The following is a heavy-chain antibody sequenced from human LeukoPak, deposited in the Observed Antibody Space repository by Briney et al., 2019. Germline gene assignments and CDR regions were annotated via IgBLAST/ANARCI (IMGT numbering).Heavy chain of an antibody. D-gene: IGHD3-22*01. V-gene: IGHV4-59*12. CDR2: IYHSGST. Sequence: SETLSLTCTVSGGSLSSYYWSWIRQPPGKGLEWIGYIYHSGSTYYNPSLKSRVAISVDRSKNQFSLKLSSVTAADTAVYYCARLEADYYDSSGHTTHFDYWGQGTLVTVSS. CDR1: GGSLSSYY. CDR3: ARLEADYYDSSGHTTHFDY. J-gene: IGHJ4*02.